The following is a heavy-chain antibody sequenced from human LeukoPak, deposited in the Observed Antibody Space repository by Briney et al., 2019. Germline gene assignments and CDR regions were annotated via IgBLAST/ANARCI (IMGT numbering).Heavy chain of an antibody. Sequence: GESLKISCKGSGYRFTSYWIGWVRQMPGKGLGWMGIIYPGDSDTRYSPSFQGQVTISADKSISTAYLQWSSLKASDTAMYYCARRVVDTAMVTDAFDIWGQGTMVTVSS. D-gene: IGHD5-18*01. CDR1: GYRFTSYW. CDR3: ARRVVDTAMVTDAFDI. J-gene: IGHJ3*02. CDR2: IYPGDSDT. V-gene: IGHV5-51*01.